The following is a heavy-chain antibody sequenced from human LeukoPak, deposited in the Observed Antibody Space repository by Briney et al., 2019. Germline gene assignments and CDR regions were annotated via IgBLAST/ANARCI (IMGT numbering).Heavy chain of an antibody. CDR1: GFTFSSYG. D-gene: IGHD5-18*01. CDR2: ISYDGSNK. CDR3: AKGNPGYSYGPGGFDP. Sequence: PGGSLRLSCAASGFTFSSYGMHWVRQAPGKGLEWVAVISYDGSNKYYADSVKGRFTISRDNSKNTLYLQMNSLRAEDTAVYYCAKGNPGYSYGPGGFDPWGQGTLVTVSS. V-gene: IGHV3-30*18. J-gene: IGHJ5*02.